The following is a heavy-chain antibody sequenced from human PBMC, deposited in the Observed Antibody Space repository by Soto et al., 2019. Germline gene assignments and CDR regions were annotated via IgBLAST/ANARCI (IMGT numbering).Heavy chain of an antibody. CDR2: IKSKPDGETI. CDR1: GFTFSNAW. J-gene: IGHJ4*02. CDR3: SGYCRGGTCRCY. Sequence: EVQLVESGGGLVKPGGSLRLSCAASGFTFSNAWMTWVRQAPGKGLEWVGRIKSKPDGETIDYGGPVKGRFTISRDDSKSTTFLQMDRLRVEDTGVYYCSGYCRGGTCRCYWGQGALVTVSS. D-gene: IGHD2-15*01. V-gene: IGHV3-15*01.